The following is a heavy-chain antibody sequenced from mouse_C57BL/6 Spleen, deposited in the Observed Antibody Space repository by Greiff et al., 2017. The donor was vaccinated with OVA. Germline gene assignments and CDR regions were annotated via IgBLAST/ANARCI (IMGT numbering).Heavy chain of an antibody. CDR1: GYSFTGYY. V-gene: IGHV1-42*01. J-gene: IGHJ3*01. CDR3: ARGGSSYDYDAWFAY. D-gene: IGHD2-4*01. CDR2: INPSTGGT. Sequence: VQLQQSGPELVKPGASVKISCKASGYSFTGYYMNWVKQSPEKSLEWIGEINPSTGGTTYNQKFKAKATLTVDKSSSTAYMQLKSLTSEDSAVYYCARGGSSYDYDAWFAYWGQGTLVTVSA.